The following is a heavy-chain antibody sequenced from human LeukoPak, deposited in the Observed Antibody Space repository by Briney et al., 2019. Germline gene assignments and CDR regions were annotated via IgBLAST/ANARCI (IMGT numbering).Heavy chain of an antibody. Sequence: ASVKVSCKASGYTFTSYGISWVRQAPGQGLEWMGWISAYNGNTNYAQKLQGRVTMTTDTSTNTAYMELRSLRSDDTAVYHCARTYDYGGLDYWGQGTLVTVSS. CDR2: ISAYNGNT. CDR3: ARTYDYGGLDY. CDR1: GYTFTSYG. V-gene: IGHV1-18*01. D-gene: IGHD4-23*01. J-gene: IGHJ4*02.